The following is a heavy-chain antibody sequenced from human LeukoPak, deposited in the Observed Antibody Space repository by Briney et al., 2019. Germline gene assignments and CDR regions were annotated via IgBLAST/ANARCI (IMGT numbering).Heavy chain of an antibody. J-gene: IGHJ4*02. D-gene: IGHD3-22*01. CDR2: TYYRSQWHY. CDR1: GHSVSSTRAS. V-gene: IGHV6-1*01. Sequence: SQTLSLTCAISGHSVSSTRASWNWLRQSPSRGLEWLGRTYYRSQWHYDYAVSVRSRITTKEDVYKNEFPLQLDSVTPGDTAVYYCARGGRDFYDGSGYYSPFDSWGLGTLVTVSS. CDR3: ARGGRDFYDGSGYYSPFDS.